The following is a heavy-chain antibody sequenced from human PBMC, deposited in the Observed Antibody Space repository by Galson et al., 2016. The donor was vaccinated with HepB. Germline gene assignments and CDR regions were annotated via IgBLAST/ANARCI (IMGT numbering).Heavy chain of an antibody. CDR1: GFTFSDYF. Sequence: SLRLSCAASGFTFSDYFMSWIRQAPGKGLEWVSYISSSGSTIYYADSVKDRFTISRDNAKNSLYLQMNSLRAEDTAVYYCARVTGYSYRLDYWGQGTLVTVSS. J-gene: IGHJ4*02. CDR2: ISSSGSTI. D-gene: IGHD5-18*01. V-gene: IGHV3-11*04. CDR3: ARVTGYSYRLDY.